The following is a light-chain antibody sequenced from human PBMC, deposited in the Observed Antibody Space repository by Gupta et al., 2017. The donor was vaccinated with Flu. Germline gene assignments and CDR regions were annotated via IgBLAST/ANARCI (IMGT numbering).Light chain of an antibody. Sequence: TISGTGTSSDVGGDNYVSWYQQHPGKAPNLMIYDVSNRHSGGANRVSGSKSGNTASLTISGLQAEEEADYYCSSYRSSSTIDVVFGGGTKLTVL. CDR1: SSDVGGDNY. CDR2: DVS. V-gene: IGLV2-14*01. J-gene: IGLJ2*01. CDR3: SSYRSSSTIDVV.